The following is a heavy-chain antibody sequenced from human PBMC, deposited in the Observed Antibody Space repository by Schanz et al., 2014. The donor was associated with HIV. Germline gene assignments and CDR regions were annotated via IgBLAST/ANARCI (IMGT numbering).Heavy chain of an antibody. Sequence: VRLVESGGGVVKPGGSLRLSCAASGFTFSSYALNWVRQAPGKGLEWVAVIWYDGTNIDYADSVKGRFTVSRDNSKNMLYLQMNSLRAEDTAVYYCAREYYSRNWNWFDPWGQGTLVTVSS. V-gene: IGHV3-33*08. CDR3: AREYYSRNWNWFDP. CDR2: IWYDGTNI. CDR1: GFTFSSYA. J-gene: IGHJ5*02. D-gene: IGHD6-13*01.